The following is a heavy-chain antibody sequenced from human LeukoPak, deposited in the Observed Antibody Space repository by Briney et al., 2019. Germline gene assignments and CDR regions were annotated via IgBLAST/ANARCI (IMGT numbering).Heavy chain of an antibody. V-gene: IGHV1-46*01. J-gene: IGHJ4*02. CDR3: ARVGSAAATADY. Sequence: ASVKVSCKDSGYTFTGYYMHCMRHAPGQGPEWMGIINPRGGSTDYAQKFQGRITMTSDTSTSTVYMELNSLRSDDTAVYFCARVGSAAATADYWGQGTLATVSS. CDR2: INPRGGST. CDR1: GYTFTGYY. D-gene: IGHD6-25*01.